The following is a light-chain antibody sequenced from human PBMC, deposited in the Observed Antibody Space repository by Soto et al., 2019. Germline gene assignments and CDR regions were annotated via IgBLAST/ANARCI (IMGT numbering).Light chain of an antibody. CDR1: SSDVGGYNY. J-gene: IGLJ2*01. CDR2: DVS. V-gene: IGLV2-14*01. Sequence: QSALTQPASVSGSPGQSITISCTGTSSDVGGYNYVSWYQQHPGKVPKLMICDVSNRPSGVSNRFSGSKSGNTASLTISGLQAEDEADYYCSSYTSSSTLVFGGGTKVTVL. CDR3: SSYTSSSTLV.